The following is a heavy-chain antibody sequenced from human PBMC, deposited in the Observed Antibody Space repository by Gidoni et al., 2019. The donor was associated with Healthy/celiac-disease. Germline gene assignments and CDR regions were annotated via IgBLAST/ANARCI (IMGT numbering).Heavy chain of an antibody. V-gene: IGHV3-15*01. CDR1: GFTFSNAW. CDR2: IKSKTDGGTT. J-gene: IGHJ6*02. CDR3: TTDPVNYYYYGMDV. Sequence: EVQLVESGGGLVKPGGSLRLSCAASGFTFSNAWMSWVRQAPGKGLEWVGRIKSKTDGGTTDYAAPVKGRFTISRDDSKNTLYLQMNSLKTEDTAVYYCTTDPVNYYYYGMDVWGQGTTVTVSS.